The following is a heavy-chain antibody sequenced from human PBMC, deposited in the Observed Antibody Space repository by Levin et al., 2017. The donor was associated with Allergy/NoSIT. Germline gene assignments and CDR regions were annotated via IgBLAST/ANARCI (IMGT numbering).Heavy chain of an antibody. CDR2: VSHGGSA. D-gene: IGHD1-26*01. Sequence: SQTLSLTCGLRGGSFSDSYLTWLRQPPGKGLEWIGEVSHGGSANYIPSLKSRVSISMDTSKSQFSLTLTSVTAADTAMYYCASRSRPAWYFDLWCRGTLVTVSS. J-gene: IGHJ2*01. CDR3: ASRSRPAWYFDL. V-gene: IGHV4-34*01. CDR1: GGSFSDSY.